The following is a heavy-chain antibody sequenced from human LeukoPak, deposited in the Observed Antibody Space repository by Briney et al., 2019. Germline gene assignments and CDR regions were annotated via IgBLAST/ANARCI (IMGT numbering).Heavy chain of an antibody. V-gene: IGHV3-48*01. Sequence: GGSLRLSCAASGFTFSSYSMNWVRQAPGKGLEWVSYISSSSSTIYYADSVKGRFTISRDNAKNSLYLQMNSLRAEDTAVYYCARGRLVGRSGGIDSWGQGTLVTVSS. CDR2: ISSSSSTI. CDR3: ARGRLVGRSGGIDS. CDR1: GFTFSSYS. D-gene: IGHD1-26*01. J-gene: IGHJ4*02.